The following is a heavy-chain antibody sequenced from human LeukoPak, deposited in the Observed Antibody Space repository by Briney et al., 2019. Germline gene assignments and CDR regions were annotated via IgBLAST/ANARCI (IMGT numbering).Heavy chain of an antibody. CDR2: IRTDGTST. CDR3: ARDRFCTTDRCSDY. V-gene: IGHV3-74*01. D-gene: IGHD2-8*01. J-gene: IGHJ4*02. CDR1: GFTFSYYW. Sequence: PGGSLRLSCAASGFTFSYYWMHWVRQAPGKGLVWVARIRTDGTSTSYADSVKGRFTISRDNAKNTLYLQMNSLGVEDTAVYYCARDRFCTTDRCSDYWGQGTLVTVSS.